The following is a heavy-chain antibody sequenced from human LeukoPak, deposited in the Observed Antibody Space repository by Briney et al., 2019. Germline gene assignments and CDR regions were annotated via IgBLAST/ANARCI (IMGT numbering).Heavy chain of an antibody. CDR3: AREGFGSGTDLEVGYFDY. V-gene: IGHV1-3*04. Sequence: ASVKVSCMACGYTFPNYAMHWVRQAPGQGVEWVGWINTGGDTAYSQRFQGRVTIISDTSASTAYMDLSNLRSEDTAVYYCAREGFGSGTDLEVGYFDYWGQGSLVTVSS. D-gene: IGHD3-10*01. CDR2: INTGGDT. CDR1: GYTFPNYA. J-gene: IGHJ4*02.